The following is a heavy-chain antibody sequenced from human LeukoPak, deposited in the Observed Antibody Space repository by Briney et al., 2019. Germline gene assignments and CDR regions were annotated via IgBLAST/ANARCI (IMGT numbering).Heavy chain of an antibody. CDR3: ARQEAPTNYDFWSGSTLYQYYMDV. D-gene: IGHD3-3*01. CDR1: GFTFSSYE. CDR2: ISSNSYYI. V-gene: IGHV3-48*03. Sequence: PGGSLRLSCAASGFTFSSYEMNWVRQAPGKGLEWVSYISSNSYYIYYSDSVKGRFTLSRDNAKNSLYLQMNSLRAEDTAVYYCARQEAPTNYDFWSGSTLYQYYMDVWGQGTLVTVSS. J-gene: IGHJ4*02.